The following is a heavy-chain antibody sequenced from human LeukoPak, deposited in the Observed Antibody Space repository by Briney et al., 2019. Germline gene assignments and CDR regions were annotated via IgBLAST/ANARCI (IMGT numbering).Heavy chain of an antibody. V-gene: IGHV4-34*01. Sequence: SETLSLTCAVYGGSFSGYYWSWIRQPPGKGLEWIGEINHSGSTNYNPSLKSRVTISVDTSKNQFSLKLSSVTAADTAVYYCARHRFSYDFWSGYRNWFDPWGQGTLVTVSS. CDR2: INHSGST. CDR3: ARHRFSYDFWSGYRNWFDP. D-gene: IGHD3-3*01. CDR1: GGSFSGYY. J-gene: IGHJ5*02.